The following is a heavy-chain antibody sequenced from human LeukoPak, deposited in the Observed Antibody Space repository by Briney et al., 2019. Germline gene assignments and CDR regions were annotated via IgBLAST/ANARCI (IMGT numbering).Heavy chain of an antibody. CDR3: AREMPRTYYFDY. CDR1: GYTFTNYY. D-gene: IGHD1-14*01. CDR2: INPSGGST. V-gene: IGHV1-46*01. Sequence: ASVKVSCKASGYTFTNYYIHWVRQAPGQGLEWMGNINPSGGSTTYAQRFQDRVLMTGDTSTSSVYMELSSLRSEDTAIYYCAREMPRTYYFDYSGQGTLVT. J-gene: IGHJ4*02.